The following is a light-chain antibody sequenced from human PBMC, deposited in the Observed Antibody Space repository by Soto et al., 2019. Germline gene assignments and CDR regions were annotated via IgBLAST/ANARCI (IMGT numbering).Light chain of an antibody. V-gene: IGKV3-15*01. J-gene: IGKJ5*01. CDR1: ESVSSN. CDR3: QQYNSWPPIT. CDR2: GAS. Sequence: EIVLTQSPATLSLSPGERATLSCRASESVSSNLAWYQQRPGQAPRLVIYGASTRATGTPARFSGGGSGTEFTLTFSSLQSEDFAVYYCQQYNSWPPITFGQGTRLEIK.